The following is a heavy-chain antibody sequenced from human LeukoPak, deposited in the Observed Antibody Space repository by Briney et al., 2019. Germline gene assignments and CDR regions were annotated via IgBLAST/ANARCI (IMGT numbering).Heavy chain of an antibody. CDR1: GGSISSSSYY. J-gene: IGHJ5*02. CDR3: ARRRAQGWFDP. V-gene: IGHV4-39*01. CDR2: IYYSGST. Sequence: SETLSLTCTVSGGSISSSSYYWGWIRQPPGKGLEWIGSIYYSGSTYYNPSLKSRVTISVDTSKNQFSLKLSSVTAADTAVYYCARRRAQGWFDPWGQGTLVTVSS.